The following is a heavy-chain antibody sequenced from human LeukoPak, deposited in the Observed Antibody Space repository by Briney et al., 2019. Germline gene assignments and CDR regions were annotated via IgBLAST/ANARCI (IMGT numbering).Heavy chain of an antibody. D-gene: IGHD6-13*01. CDR2: ISSSSSYI. CDR3: AKVARIGAPASLHY. J-gene: IGHJ4*02. V-gene: IGHV3-21*04. CDR1: GFTFSSYS. Sequence: GGSLRLSCAASGFTFSSYSMNWVRQAPGKGLEWVSSISSSSSYIYYADSVKGRFTISRDNAKNTLYLQVNSLRADDTAIYYCAKVARIGAPASLHYWGQGTLVTVSP.